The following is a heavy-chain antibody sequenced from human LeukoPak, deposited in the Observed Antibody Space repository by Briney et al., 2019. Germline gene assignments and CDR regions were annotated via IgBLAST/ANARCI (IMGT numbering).Heavy chain of an antibody. J-gene: IGHJ6*03. V-gene: IGHV4-59*01. CDR2: VYYSGST. CDR3: AKAGRDILTGSPSIWGYYYMDV. CDR1: GGSISNYY. Sequence: SETLSLTCTVSGGSISNYYWSWIRQPPGKGLEWIGYVYYSGSTSYNPSLKSRVTISLDTSKNQFSLRLNSVTAADTAVYYCAKAGRDILTGSPSIWGYYYMDVWGKGTTVTVSS. D-gene: IGHD3-9*01.